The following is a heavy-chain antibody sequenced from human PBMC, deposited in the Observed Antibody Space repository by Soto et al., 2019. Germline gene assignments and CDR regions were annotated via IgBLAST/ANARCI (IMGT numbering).Heavy chain of an antibody. CDR3: ARGAAAGVDYGMDV. V-gene: IGHV4-4*07. D-gene: IGHD6-13*01. CDR1: GGSISSYY. CDR2: IYNSGGT. Sequence: SETLSLTCKVSGGSISSYYWSWIRQPAGKGLEWIGRIYNSGGTNYNPSLQSRVTVSVDTSKRQFSLRLNSVTAADAAIYYCARGAAAGVDYGMDVWGRGTTVTVSS. J-gene: IGHJ6*02.